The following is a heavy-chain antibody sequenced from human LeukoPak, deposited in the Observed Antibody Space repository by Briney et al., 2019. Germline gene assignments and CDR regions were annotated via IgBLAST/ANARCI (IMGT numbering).Heavy chain of an antibody. D-gene: IGHD3-22*01. CDR2: ISWNSGSI. Sequence: GRSLRLSCAASGFTLDDYAMHWVRQAPGKGLEWVSGISWNSGSIGYADSVKGRFTISRDNAKNSLYLQMNSLRAEDTALYYCAKDTQDYYDSSGFNFDYWGQGTLVTVSS. V-gene: IGHV3-9*01. CDR1: GFTLDDYA. CDR3: AKDTQDYYDSSGFNFDY. J-gene: IGHJ4*02.